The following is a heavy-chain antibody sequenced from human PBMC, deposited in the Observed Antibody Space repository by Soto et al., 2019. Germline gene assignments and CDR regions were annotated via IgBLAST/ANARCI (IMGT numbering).Heavy chain of an antibody. Sequence: EVQLLESGGGLVQPGGSLRLSCAASGFTFSSYAMSWVRQAPGKGLEWVSAISGSGGSTYYADSVKGRFTISRDNSKNTLYLQMNSPRAEDTAVYYCAKDTLITRITIFGVVIINPWGNWFDPWGQGTLVTVSS. CDR1: GFTFSSYA. V-gene: IGHV3-23*01. CDR3: AKDTLITRITIFGVVIINPWGNWFDP. CDR2: ISGSGGST. D-gene: IGHD3-3*01. J-gene: IGHJ5*02.